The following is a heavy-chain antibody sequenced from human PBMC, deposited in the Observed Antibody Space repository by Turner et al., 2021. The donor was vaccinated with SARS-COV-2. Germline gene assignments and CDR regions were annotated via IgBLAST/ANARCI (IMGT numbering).Heavy chain of an antibody. Sequence: QVQLVQSWAEVTKPGASVKVSCKASGYTSTAFHMPWGRQAPGQGLGWMGWINPNSGGTNYAQKFQRRVTMTRDTSISTAYMELSKLRADDTAVDYCASGLRDFDYWGQGTLVTVSS. D-gene: IGHD3-10*01. V-gene: IGHV1-2*02. CDR3: ASGLRDFDY. CDR2: INPNSGGT. CDR1: GYTSTAFH. J-gene: IGHJ4*02.